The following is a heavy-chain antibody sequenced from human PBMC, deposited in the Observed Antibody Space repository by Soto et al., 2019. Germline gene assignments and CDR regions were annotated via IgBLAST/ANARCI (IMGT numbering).Heavy chain of an antibody. CDR1: GGSISSYY. V-gene: IGHV4-4*07. CDR3: ARGYYYGSGSYYLDYYYYGMDV. Sequence: SETLSLTCTVSGGSISSYYWSWIRQPAGKGLEWIGRIYTSGSTNYNPSLKSRVTMSVDTSKNQFSLKLSSVTAADTAVYYCARGYYYGSGSYYLDYYYYGMDVWGQGTTVTSP. CDR2: IYTSGST. J-gene: IGHJ6*02. D-gene: IGHD3-10*01.